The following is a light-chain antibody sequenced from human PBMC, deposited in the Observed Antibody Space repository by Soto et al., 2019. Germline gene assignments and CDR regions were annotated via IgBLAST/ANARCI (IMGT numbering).Light chain of an antibody. CDR2: GNN. CDR1: SSNIGAGYD. CDR3: QSFDTNRRGSV. J-gene: IGLJ3*02. Sequence: QSVLTQPPSVSGAPGQRVTISCSGTSSNIGAGYDVHWYHQLPGKAPKLLIFGNNNRPSGVPARFSASRSGTSASLAITGLQAEDEADYYCQSFDTNRRGSVFGGGTKLTVL. V-gene: IGLV1-40*01.